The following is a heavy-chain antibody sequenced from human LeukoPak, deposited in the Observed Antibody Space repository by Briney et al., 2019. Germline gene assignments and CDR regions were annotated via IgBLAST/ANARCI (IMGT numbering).Heavy chain of an antibody. Sequence: GASVKVSCKASGGTLSSYAISWVRQAPGQGLEWMGGIIPIFGTANYAQKFQGRVTITADESTSTAYMELSSLRSEDTAVYYCASHYCGGDCYPPKYYFDYWGQGTLVTVSS. CDR3: ASHYCGGDCYPPKYYFDY. D-gene: IGHD2-21*02. CDR1: GGTLSSYA. J-gene: IGHJ4*02. V-gene: IGHV1-69*13. CDR2: IIPIFGTA.